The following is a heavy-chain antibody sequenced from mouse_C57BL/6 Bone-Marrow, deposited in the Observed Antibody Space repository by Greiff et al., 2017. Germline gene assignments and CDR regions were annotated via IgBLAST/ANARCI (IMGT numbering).Heavy chain of an antibody. J-gene: IGHJ3*01. CDR2: IDPANGNT. D-gene: IGHD3-3*01. Sequence: VQLQQSVAELVRPGASVKLSCTASGFNIKNTYMPWVKQRPEQGLEWIGRIDPANGNTKYAPKFQGKATITADTSSNTAYLQLSSLTSEDTAIYYCARGRGWFAYWGQGTLVTVSA. V-gene: IGHV14-3*01. CDR1: GFNIKNTY. CDR3: ARGRGWFAY.